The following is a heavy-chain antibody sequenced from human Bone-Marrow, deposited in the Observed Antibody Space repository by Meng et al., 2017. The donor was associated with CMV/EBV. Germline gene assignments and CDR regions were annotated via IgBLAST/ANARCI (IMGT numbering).Heavy chain of an antibody. CDR2: MNPNSGNT. V-gene: IGHV1-8*03. J-gene: IGHJ6*02. D-gene: IGHD3-22*01. CDR1: GGTFSSYA. Sequence: ASVKVSCKASGGTFSSYAISWVRQATGQGLEWMGWMNPNSGNTGYAQKFQGRVTITRNTSISTAYMELSSLRAEDTAVYYCARNAGDDSSGYYYRVSDGMDVWGQGTTVTVSS. CDR3: ARNAGDDSSGYYYRVSDGMDV.